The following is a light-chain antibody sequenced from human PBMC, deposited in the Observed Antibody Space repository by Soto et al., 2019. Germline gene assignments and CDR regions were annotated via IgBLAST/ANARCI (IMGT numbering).Light chain of an antibody. CDR2: EVS. Sequence: QSALTQPASVSGSPGQSITICCTGTSSDVGSYNYVSWYQQHPGKAPKLMIYEVSDRPSGISSRFSGSKSGNTASLTISGLQTEDEADYYCSSDTSSSTLFGTGTKLTVL. V-gene: IGLV2-14*01. CDR1: SSDVGSYNY. J-gene: IGLJ1*01. CDR3: SSDTSSSTL.